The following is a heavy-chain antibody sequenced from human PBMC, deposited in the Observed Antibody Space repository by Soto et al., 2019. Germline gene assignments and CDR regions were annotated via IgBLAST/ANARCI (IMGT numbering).Heavy chain of an antibody. V-gene: IGHV5-10-1*01. Sequence: GESLKISCKGSGYSFTSYWISWVRQMPGKGLEWMGRIDPSDSYTNYSPSFQGHVTISADKSINTAYLQWSSLKASDTAMYYCARSSGIAVAVDYWGQGTLVTVS. CDR1: GYSFTSYW. J-gene: IGHJ4*02. CDR3: ARSSGIAVAVDY. CDR2: IDPSDSYT. D-gene: IGHD6-19*01.